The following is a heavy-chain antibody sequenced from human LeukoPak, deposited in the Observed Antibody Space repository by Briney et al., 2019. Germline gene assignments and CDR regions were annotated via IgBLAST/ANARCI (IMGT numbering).Heavy chain of an antibody. CDR1: GGSISSGGYY. Sequence: SQTLSLTCTVSGGSISSGGYYWSWIRQPPGKGLEWIGYIYHSGSTYYNPSLKSRVTISVDRSKNQFSLKLSSVTAADTAVYYCARESDYVWGSYRYSDWFDPWGQGTLVTVSS. D-gene: IGHD3-16*02. CDR2: IYHSGST. J-gene: IGHJ5*02. CDR3: ARESDYVWGSYRYSDWFDP. V-gene: IGHV4-30-2*01.